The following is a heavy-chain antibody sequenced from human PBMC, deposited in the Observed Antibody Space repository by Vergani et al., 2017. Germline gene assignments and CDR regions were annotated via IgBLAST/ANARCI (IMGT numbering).Heavy chain of an antibody. D-gene: IGHD6-19*01. V-gene: IGHV5-10-1*01. J-gene: IGHJ6*02. Sequence: EVQLVQSGAEVKKPGESLRISCKGSGYSFTSYWISWVRQMPGKGLEWMGRIDPSDSYTNYSPSFQGQVTISADKSISTAYLQGSSLKASDTAMYYCARQVAVAGKWWGPYYYYGMDVWGQGTTVTVSS. CDR1: GYSFTSYW. CDR2: IDPSDSYT. CDR3: ARQVAVAGKWWGPYYYYGMDV.